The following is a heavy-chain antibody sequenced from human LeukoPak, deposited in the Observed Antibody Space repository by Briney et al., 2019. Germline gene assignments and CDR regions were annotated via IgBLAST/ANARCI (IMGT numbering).Heavy chain of an antibody. Sequence: GGSLRLSCITSGFTFNNYVMTWVRPAPGKGLEWVSSVSGSGATTYYADSVRDRFTISRDKSRSVVYLQMNSLRAEDTALYYCAKARGATREGFDYWGQGTLITVSS. D-gene: IGHD1-1*01. V-gene: IGHV3-23*01. CDR2: VSGSGATT. CDR3: AKARGATREGFDY. J-gene: IGHJ4*02. CDR1: GFTFNNYV.